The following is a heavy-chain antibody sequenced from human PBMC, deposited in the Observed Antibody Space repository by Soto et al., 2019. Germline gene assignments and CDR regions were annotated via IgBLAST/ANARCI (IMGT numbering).Heavy chain of an antibody. D-gene: IGHD3-22*01. CDR1: GYNFTSYC. CDR2: IYPCDTDT. Sequence: PGDSLKISCDGSGYNFTSYCIGWVLQMPGKGLDWMWIIYPCDTDTIYSPSFQGQVTISADKSISTAYLQWSSLKASDTAMYYCARHRSSGYYLGAFDIWGQGTMVTV. V-gene: IGHV5-51*01. CDR3: ARHRSSGYYLGAFDI. J-gene: IGHJ3*02.